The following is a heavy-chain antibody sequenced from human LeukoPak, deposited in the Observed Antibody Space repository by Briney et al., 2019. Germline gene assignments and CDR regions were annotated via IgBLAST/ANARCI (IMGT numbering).Heavy chain of an antibody. J-gene: IGHJ4*02. CDR2: ISSSGSTI. CDR3: AIGGWRWLQFGY. CDR1: GFTFSSYE. D-gene: IGHD5-24*01. V-gene: IGHV3-48*03. Sequence: PGGSLRLSCAASGFTFSSYEMNWVRQAPGKGLEWVSYISSSGSTIHYADSVKGRFTISRDNAKNSLYLQMNSLRAEDTAVYYCAIGGWRWLQFGYWGQGTLVTVSS.